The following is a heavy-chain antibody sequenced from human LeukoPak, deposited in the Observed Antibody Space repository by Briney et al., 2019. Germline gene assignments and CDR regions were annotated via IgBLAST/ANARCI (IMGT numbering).Heavy chain of an antibody. CDR3: ARAPGEGWFDP. CDR2: IKQDGSEK. Sequence: GGSLRLSCAASGFTFSSYWMSWVRQAPGKGLEWVASIKQDGSEKYYVDSVKGRFTISRDNAKSSLYLQMNSLRAEDTALYYCARAPGEGWFDPWGQGTLVTVSS. J-gene: IGHJ5*02. V-gene: IGHV3-7*04. CDR1: GFTFSSYW. D-gene: IGHD4-17*01.